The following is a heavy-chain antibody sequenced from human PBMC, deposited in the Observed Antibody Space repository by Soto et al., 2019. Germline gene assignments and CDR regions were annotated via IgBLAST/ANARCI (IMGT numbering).Heavy chain of an antibody. J-gene: IGHJ4*02. CDR3: ATSYCSGSTHFDY. D-gene: IGHD3-10*01. V-gene: IGHV1-69*02. CDR2: VNPIVGKS. Sequence: QVQLVQSGAEVKKPGSSVKVSCTASGGTFNFYTINWVRQVPGQRPEWVGRVNPIVGKSSSASKFHGRVTMTATNSTSKANMDLTGQTSEDTAVYYCATSYCSGSTHFDYWGQGTLVTVSS. CDR1: GGTFNFYT.